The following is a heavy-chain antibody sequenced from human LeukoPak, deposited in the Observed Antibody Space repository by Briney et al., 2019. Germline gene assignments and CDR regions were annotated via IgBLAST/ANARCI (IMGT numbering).Heavy chain of an antibody. Sequence: PGGSLRLSCAASGFTFSSYAMSWVRQAPGKGLEWVSGISSSGGSTVYADSVKGRFTISRDNFRNTVFLQMNSLRAEDTAVYYCAKPDLEWLLYYFDYWGQGTLVTVSS. CDR1: GFTFSSYA. CDR3: AKPDLEWLLYYFDY. J-gene: IGHJ4*02. D-gene: IGHD3-3*01. CDR2: ISSSGGST. V-gene: IGHV3-23*01.